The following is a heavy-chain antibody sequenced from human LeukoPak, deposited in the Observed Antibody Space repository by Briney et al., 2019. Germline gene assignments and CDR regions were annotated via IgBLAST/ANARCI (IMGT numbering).Heavy chain of an antibody. CDR1: GFTFSSYG. CDR2: ISYEGSNK. CDR3: AKDLYGDYGGGDFDY. D-gene: IGHD4-17*01. Sequence: GRSLRLSCAATGFTFSSYGMHWVRQAPGKGLEWVAVISYEGSNKYYADSVKGRFTISRDNSKNTLYLQMNSLRAEDTAVYYCAKDLYGDYGGGDFDYWGQGTLVTVSS. J-gene: IGHJ4*02. V-gene: IGHV3-30*18.